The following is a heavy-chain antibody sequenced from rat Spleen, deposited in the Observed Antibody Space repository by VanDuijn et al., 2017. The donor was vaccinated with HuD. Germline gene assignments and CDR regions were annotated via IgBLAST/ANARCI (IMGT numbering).Heavy chain of an antibody. Sequence: EVQLVESGGGLVQPGRSLKLSCAASGFTFSRYDMHWIRQAPTKGLEWVASISPSGGGSYNRDSVKGRFTISRDNANSTLYLQMDSLRSEDTATYYCATDRGYTTYHWFAYWGQGTLVTVSS. CDR3: ATDRGYTTYHWFAY. V-gene: IGHV5-19*01. CDR2: ISPSGGGS. D-gene: IGHD1-6*01. CDR1: GFTFSRYD. J-gene: IGHJ3*01.